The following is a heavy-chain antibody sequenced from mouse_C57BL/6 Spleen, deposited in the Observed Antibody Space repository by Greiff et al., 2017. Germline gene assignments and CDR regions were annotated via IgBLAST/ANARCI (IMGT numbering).Heavy chain of an antibody. CDR3: ARGYYYGSSQYYFDY. Sequence: QVQLQQSGPELVKPGASVKISCKASGYAFSSSWMNWVKQRPGKGLEWIGRIYPGDGDTNYNGKFKGKATLTADKSSSTAYMQLSSLTSEDSAVYFCARGYYYGSSQYYFDYWGQGTTLTVSS. CDR2: IYPGDGDT. V-gene: IGHV1-82*01. J-gene: IGHJ2*01. D-gene: IGHD1-1*01. CDR1: GYAFSSSW.